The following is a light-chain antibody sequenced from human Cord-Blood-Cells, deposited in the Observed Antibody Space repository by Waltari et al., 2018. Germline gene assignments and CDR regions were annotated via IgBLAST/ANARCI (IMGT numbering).Light chain of an antibody. Sequence: SALTQPAAASGSPRQSITTSCTRTTTHVGSYNLVSWYQQHPGKAPKLMIYEGSKRPSGVSNRFSGSKSGNTASLTISGLQAEDEADYYCCSYAGSSTWVFGGGTKLTVL. V-gene: IGLV2-23*01. J-gene: IGLJ3*02. CDR3: CSYAGSSTWV. CDR1: TTHVGSYNL. CDR2: EGS.